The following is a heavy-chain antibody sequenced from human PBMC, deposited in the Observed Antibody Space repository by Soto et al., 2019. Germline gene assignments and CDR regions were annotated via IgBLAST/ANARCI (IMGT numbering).Heavy chain of an antibody. D-gene: IGHD5-12*01. J-gene: IGHJ4*02. Sequence: SETLSLTCTVSGGSISSGDYYWSWIRQPPGKGLEWIGYIYYSGSTYYNPSLKSRVTISVDTSKNQLSLKLSSVTAADTAVYYCARERWLQLVGFDYWGQGTLVTVSS. CDR3: ARERWLQLVGFDY. CDR2: IYYSGST. V-gene: IGHV4-30-4*01. CDR1: GGSISSGDYY.